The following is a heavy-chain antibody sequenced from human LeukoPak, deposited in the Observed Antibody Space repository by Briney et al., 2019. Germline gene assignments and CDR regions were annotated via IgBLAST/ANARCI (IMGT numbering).Heavy chain of an antibody. CDR2: IYTSGST. J-gene: IGHJ6*02. D-gene: IGHD3-9*01. CDR3: ARDGVLRYFDWLPVDYYYYGMDV. Sequence: SSETLSLTCTVSGGSISSYYWSWIRQPAGKGLEWIGRIYTSGSTNYNPSLKSRVTMSVDTSKNQFSLKLSSVTAADTAVYYCARDGVLRYFDWLPVDYYYYGMDVWGQGTTVTVSS. CDR1: GGSISSYY. V-gene: IGHV4-4*07.